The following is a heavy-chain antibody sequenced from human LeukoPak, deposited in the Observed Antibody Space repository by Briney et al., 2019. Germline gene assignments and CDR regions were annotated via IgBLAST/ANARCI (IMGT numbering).Heavy chain of an antibody. D-gene: IGHD3-9*01. V-gene: IGHV4-31*03. CDR2: IYYSGST. J-gene: IGHJ4*02. CDR3: ARAHAYLNYDILTGTSDYYFDY. Sequence: SETLSLTCTVSGGSVSSGGYYWSWIRQHPGTGLEWIGYIYYSGSTYYNPSLKSRVTISVDTSKNQFSLKLSSVTAADTAVYYCARAHAYLNYDILTGTSDYYFDYWGQGTLVTVSS. CDR1: GGSVSSGGYY.